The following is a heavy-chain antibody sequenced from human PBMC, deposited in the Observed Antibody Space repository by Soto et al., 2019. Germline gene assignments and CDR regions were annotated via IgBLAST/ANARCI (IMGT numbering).Heavy chain of an antibody. V-gene: IGHV3-21*01. CDR3: ASHPRDSSGYWYYFDY. CDR1: GFTFSSYS. D-gene: IGHD3-22*01. CDR2: ISSSSSYI. J-gene: IGHJ4*02. Sequence: GSLRLSCAASGFTFSSYSMNWVRQAPGKGLEWVSSISSSSSYIYYAGSVKGRFTISRDNAKNSLYLQMNSLRAEDTAVYYRASHPRDSSGYWYYFDYWGQGT.